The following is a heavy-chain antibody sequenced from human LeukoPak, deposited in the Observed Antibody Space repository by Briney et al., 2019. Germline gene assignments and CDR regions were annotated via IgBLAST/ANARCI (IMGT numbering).Heavy chain of an antibody. CDR3: ARGDIRDGYNFRY. CDR1: GDSVSSNSAA. CDR2: TYYRSKWYN. V-gene: IGHV6-1*01. Sequence: SQTLSLTCAISGDSVSSNSAAWTWIRQSPSRGLEWLGRTYYRSKWYNDYAVSVKSRITINLDTSKNQFSLQLNSVTPEDTAVYYCARGDIRDGYNFRYWGQGTLVTVSS. J-gene: IGHJ4*02. D-gene: IGHD5-24*01.